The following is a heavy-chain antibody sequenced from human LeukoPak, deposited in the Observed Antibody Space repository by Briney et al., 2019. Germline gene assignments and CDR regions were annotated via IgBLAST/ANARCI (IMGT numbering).Heavy chain of an antibody. CDR3: ARGERGYWI. Sequence: SETLSLTCSVSDYSISSGYYWGWIRQPPGKGLEWIGIIYHRGSTYYNPSLKSRLTISVDTSKNQFSLKLSSVTAADTAVYYCARGERGYWIWGQGTMVTVSS. CDR2: IYHRGST. J-gene: IGHJ3*02. CDR1: DYSISSGYY. D-gene: IGHD3-22*01. V-gene: IGHV4-38-2*02.